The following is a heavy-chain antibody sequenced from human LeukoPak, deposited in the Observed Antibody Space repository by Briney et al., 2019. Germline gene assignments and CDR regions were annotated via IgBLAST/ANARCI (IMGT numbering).Heavy chain of an antibody. J-gene: IGHJ1*01. Sequence: GGSLRLSCAASGFTFSSYWMHWARQAPGKGLVWVSRIKSDGKTNYADSVKGRFTISRDNAKNTVSLQMNSLRAEDTGVYYRARAPSEIGGYYPEYFRHWGQGTLVTVSS. D-gene: IGHD3-22*01. CDR3: ARAPSEIGGYYPEYFRH. V-gene: IGHV3-74*01. CDR2: IKSDGKT. CDR1: GFTFSSYW.